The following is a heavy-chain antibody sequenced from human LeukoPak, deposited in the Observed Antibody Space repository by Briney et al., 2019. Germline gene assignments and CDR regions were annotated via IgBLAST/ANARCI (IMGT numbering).Heavy chain of an antibody. CDR2: INPNSGDT. D-gene: IGHD3-3*01. CDR1: GYTFTGYY. J-gene: IGHJ4*02. Sequence: ASVTVSCKTSGYTFTGYYIHWVRQAPRQGLEWMGWINPNSGDTNYAQKFQGRVTMPRDTSISTAYMELTRLRFDDTAVYYCAREVWSGGWDYWGQGTLVTVSS. V-gene: IGHV1-2*02. CDR3: AREVWSGGWDY.